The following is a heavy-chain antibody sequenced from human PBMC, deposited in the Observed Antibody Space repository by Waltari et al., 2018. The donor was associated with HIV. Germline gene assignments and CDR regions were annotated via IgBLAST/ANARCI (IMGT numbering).Heavy chain of an antibody. D-gene: IGHD3-9*01. Sequence: SCTASGFTFGDYAMSWFRQAPGKGLEWVSFIRSKAYGGTTEYAASVKGRFTISRDDSKSIAYLQMNSLKTEDTAVYYCLPDYDILTGYLAFDYWGQGTLVTVSS. CDR3: LPDYDILTGYLAFDY. J-gene: IGHJ4*02. V-gene: IGHV3-49*03. CDR1: GFTFGDYA. CDR2: IRSKAYGGTT.